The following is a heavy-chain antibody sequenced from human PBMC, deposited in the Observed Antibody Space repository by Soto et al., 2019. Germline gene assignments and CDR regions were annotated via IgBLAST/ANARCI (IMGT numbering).Heavy chain of an antibody. CDR3: AREVGAYCGGDCYDAFDI. CDR1: GYTFTSYG. CDR2: ISAYNGNT. J-gene: IGHJ3*02. V-gene: IGHV1-18*01. D-gene: IGHD2-21*01. Sequence: ASVKDSCKASGYTFTSYGISWVRQAPGQGLEWMGWISAYNGNTNYAQKLQGRVTMTTDTSTSTAYMELRSLRSDDTAVYYCAREVGAYCGGDCYDAFDIWGQGTMVTVSS.